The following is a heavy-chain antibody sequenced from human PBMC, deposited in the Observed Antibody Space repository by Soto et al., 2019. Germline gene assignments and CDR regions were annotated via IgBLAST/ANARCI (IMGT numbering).Heavy chain of an antibody. D-gene: IGHD2-15*01. J-gene: IGHJ3*02. V-gene: IGHV3-33*01. Sequence: QVQLVESGGGVVQPGRSLRLSCAASGFTFSSYGMHWVRQAPGKGLEWVAVIWYDGSNKYYADSVKGRFTISRDNSKNTLYLQKNSLRAEATAVYYRARDSVVVVVATSDAFDIWGQGTMVTVSS. CDR2: IWYDGSNK. CDR3: ARDSVVVVVATSDAFDI. CDR1: GFTFSSYG.